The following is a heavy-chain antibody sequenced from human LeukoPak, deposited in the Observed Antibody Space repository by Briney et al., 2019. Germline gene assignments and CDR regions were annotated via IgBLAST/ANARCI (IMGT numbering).Heavy chain of an antibody. CDR3: VRGYSGYPYYLDY. V-gene: IGHV4-59*08. D-gene: IGHD5-12*01. J-gene: IGHJ4*02. CDR2: ISYSGST. CDR1: GGSISGYY. Sequence: SETLSLTCTVSGGSISGYYWTWIRQPPGKGLEWIGYISYSGSTGSHPSLKSRVTISLDTSKNQFSLKLTSVTAADTAVYYCVRGYSGYPYYLDYWGQGTLVTVSS.